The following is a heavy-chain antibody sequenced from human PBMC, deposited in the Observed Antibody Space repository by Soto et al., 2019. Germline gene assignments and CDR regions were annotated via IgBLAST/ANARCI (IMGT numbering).Heavy chain of an antibody. CDR2: INHSGST. D-gene: IGHD6-13*01. Sequence: SETLSLTCAVYGGSFSGYYWSWIRQPPGKGLEWIGEINHSGSTNYNPSLKSRVTISVDTSKNQFSLKLSSVTAADTAVYYCVRQQLAFDYWGQGTLVTVSS. V-gene: IGHV4-34*01. J-gene: IGHJ4*02. CDR3: VRQQLAFDY. CDR1: GGSFSGYY.